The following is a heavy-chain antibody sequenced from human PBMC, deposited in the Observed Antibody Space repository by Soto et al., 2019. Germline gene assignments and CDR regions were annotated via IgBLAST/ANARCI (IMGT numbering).Heavy chain of an antibody. CDR3: ARGGSSPLNWFDP. J-gene: IGHJ5*02. Sequence: SLTCAVSGGSISSSNWWSWVRQPPGKGLEWIGEIYHSGSTNYNPSLKSRVTISVDKSKNQFSLKLSSVTAADTAVYYCARGGSSPLNWFDPWGQGTLVTVSS. D-gene: IGHD6-13*01. V-gene: IGHV4-4*02. CDR2: IYHSGST. CDR1: GGSISSSNW.